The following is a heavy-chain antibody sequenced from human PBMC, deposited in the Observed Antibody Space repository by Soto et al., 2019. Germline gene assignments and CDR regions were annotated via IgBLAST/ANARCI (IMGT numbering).Heavy chain of an antibody. Sequence: GGSLRLSCAASGFPFSSYGMHWVRQAPGKGLDWVGVIWYDGSNKDYAESVKGRFTISRDNSRNMLYLQMNSLRADDTAVYYCASSINWGQGTLVTVSS. J-gene: IGHJ4*02. CDR3: ASSIN. CDR1: GFPFSSYG. CDR2: IWYDGSNK. V-gene: IGHV3-33*03.